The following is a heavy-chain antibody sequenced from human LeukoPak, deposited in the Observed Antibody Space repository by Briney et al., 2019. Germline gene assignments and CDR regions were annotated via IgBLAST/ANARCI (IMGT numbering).Heavy chain of an antibody. CDR2: IKQDGSEK. CDR3: ARGSGYDYPSFDY. CDR1: GFPFSSYW. D-gene: IGHD5-12*01. V-gene: IGHV3-7*04. Sequence: GGSLRLSCIAASGFPFSSYWMSWVRQAPGKGLEWVANIKQDGSEKYYVDSVKGRFTISRDNAKNSLYLQMNSLRAEDTAMYYCARGSGYDYPSFDYWGQGTLVTVSS. J-gene: IGHJ4*02.